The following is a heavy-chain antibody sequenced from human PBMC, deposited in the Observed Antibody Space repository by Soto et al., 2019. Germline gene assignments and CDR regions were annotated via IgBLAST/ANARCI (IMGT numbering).Heavy chain of an antibody. V-gene: IGHV3-64D*08. D-gene: IGHD6-19*01. CDR2: ISSNGGST. CDR3: VKDRKQGLVQTNETAY. CDR1: GFTFSSYA. Sequence: GGSLRLTCSASGFTFSSYAMHWVRQAPGKGLEYVSAISSNGGSTYYADSVKGRFTISRNNSKNTLYLQMSSLRAEDPTVYYCVKDRKQGLVQTNETAYWGQGTLVTGSS. J-gene: IGHJ4*02.